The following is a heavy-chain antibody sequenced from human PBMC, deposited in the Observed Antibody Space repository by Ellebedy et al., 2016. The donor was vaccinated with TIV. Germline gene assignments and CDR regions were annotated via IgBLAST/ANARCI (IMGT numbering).Heavy chain of an antibody. V-gene: IGHV3-74*01. CDR3: ARVSSGRRRIAAAGTGYFQH. D-gene: IGHD6-13*01. J-gene: IGHJ1*01. Sequence: GESLKISCAASGFTFSSYWMHWVRQAPGQGLVWVSRINSDGSSTSYADSVKGRFTISRDNAKNTLYLQMNSLRAEDTAVYYCARVSSGRRRIAAAGTGYFQHWGQGTLVTVSS. CDR1: GFTFSSYW. CDR2: INSDGSST.